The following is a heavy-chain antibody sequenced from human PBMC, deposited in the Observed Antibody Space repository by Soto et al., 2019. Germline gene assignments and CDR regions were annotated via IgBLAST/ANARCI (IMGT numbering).Heavy chain of an antibody. CDR2: IKPDGSET. CDR3: TRGHYNNFL. V-gene: IGHV3-7*01. CDR1: AFTSGSRFIDFW. J-gene: IGHJ4*02. D-gene: IGHD4-4*01. Sequence: GGSLILSCAAPAFTSGSRFIDFWMTWVRQGPGKGLEWVASIKPDGSETYYVDSVKGRFTISRDNAKSSLSLQMNSLRAEDTAVYYCTRGHYNNFLGGEGTLVTVSS.